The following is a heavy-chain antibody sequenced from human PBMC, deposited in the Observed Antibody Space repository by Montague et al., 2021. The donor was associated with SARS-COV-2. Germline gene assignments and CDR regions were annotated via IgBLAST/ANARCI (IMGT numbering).Heavy chain of an antibody. CDR1: GFTFSSYA. CDR2: IGSNGGSA. V-gene: IGHV3-64*01. Sequence: SLRLSCAASGFTFSSYAMHWVRQAPGKGLEYVSAIGSNGGSAYYANSVRGSFTISRDNSKNTLYLQMGSLSAEDMAVYYCARTRIAARPYFDYWGQGTLVTVSS. CDR3: ARTRIAARPYFDY. J-gene: IGHJ4*02. D-gene: IGHD6-6*01.